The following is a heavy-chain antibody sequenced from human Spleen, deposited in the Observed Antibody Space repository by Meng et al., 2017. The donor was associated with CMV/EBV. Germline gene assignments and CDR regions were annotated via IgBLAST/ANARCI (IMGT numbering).Heavy chain of an antibody. Sequence: SETLSLTCTVSGGSISSYFWTWIRQPPGKGLEWIGYIYYSGSTHYNPSLESRVTISADPSTNQFSLHLTPVTATDTAVYYCARDSRDFWSGYPVGPIDPWGQGTLVTVSS. J-gene: IGHJ5*02. D-gene: IGHD3-3*01. CDR3: ARDSRDFWSGYPVGPIDP. CDR1: GGSISSYF. CDR2: IYYSGST. V-gene: IGHV4-59*01.